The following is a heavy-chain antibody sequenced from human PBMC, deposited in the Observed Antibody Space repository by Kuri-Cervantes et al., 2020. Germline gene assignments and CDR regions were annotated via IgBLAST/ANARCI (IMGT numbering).Heavy chain of an antibody. V-gene: IGHV4-34*01. CDR1: GGSFSGYC. J-gene: IGHJ3*02. D-gene: IGHD3-10*01. CDR2: INHSGST. Sequence: SETLSLTCAVYGGSFSGYCWSWIRQPPGKGLEWIGEINHSGSTNYNPSLKSRVTISVDTSKNQFSLKLSSVTAADTAVYYCARGRRGTNYYGSGSYQALDAFDIWGQGTMVTVSS. CDR3: ARGRRGTNYYGSGSYQALDAFDI.